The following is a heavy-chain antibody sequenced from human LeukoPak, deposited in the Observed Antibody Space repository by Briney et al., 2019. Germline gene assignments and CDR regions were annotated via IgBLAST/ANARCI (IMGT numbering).Heavy chain of an antibody. Sequence: ASVKVSCKASGYTFTSYTIHWVRQAPGQKPEWMGWISAGNGNTIYSQKFQGRVTITRDTSASTAYMELSSLRSEDTAVYYCARISWNSGDFDWGQGTLVTVSS. CDR2: ISAGNGNT. CDR3: ARISWNSGDFD. V-gene: IGHV1-3*01. CDR1: GYTFTSYT. J-gene: IGHJ4*02. D-gene: IGHD4-17*01.